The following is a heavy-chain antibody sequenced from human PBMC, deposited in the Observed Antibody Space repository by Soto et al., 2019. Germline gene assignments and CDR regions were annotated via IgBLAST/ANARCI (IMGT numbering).Heavy chain of an antibody. CDR2: ISSSSGNT. CDR1: GFTFSSYS. D-gene: IGHD3-9*01. V-gene: IGHV3-21*04. Sequence: PGGSLRLSCAASGFTFSSYSMNWVRQAPGKGLEWVSAISSSSGNTYYADSVKGRFTISRDNSKNTLYLQMNSLRAEDTAVYYCATRELRYFDWLFYPFDYWGQGTLVTVSS. CDR3: ATRELRYFDWLFYPFDY. J-gene: IGHJ4*02.